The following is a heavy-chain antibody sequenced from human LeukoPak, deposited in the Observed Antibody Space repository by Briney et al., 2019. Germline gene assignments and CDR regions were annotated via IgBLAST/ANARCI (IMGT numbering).Heavy chain of an antibody. V-gene: IGHV5-51*01. Sequence: GESLKISCKGSGYSFTSYWIGWVRQVPGKGLGWVGIIFPGDSDTRYSPSFQGQVTISADKSISTAYLHWSSLKASDTAMYYCASAQADSSGYLGSFDYWGEGTLLTLS. J-gene: IGHJ4*02. CDR3: ASAQADSSGYLGSFDY. CDR1: GYSFTSYW. CDR2: IFPGDSDT. D-gene: IGHD3-22*01.